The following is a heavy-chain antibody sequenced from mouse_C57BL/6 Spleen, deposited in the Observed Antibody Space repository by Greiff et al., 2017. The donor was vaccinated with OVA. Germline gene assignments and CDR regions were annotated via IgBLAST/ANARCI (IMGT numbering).Heavy chain of an antibody. V-gene: IGHV1-81*01. CDR2: IYPRSGNT. D-gene: IGHD2-2*01. J-gene: IGHJ4*01. CDR3: GMLYYGYDNAMDY. CDR1: GYTFTSYG. Sequence: QVQLQQSGAELARPGASVKLSCKASGYTFTSYGISWVKQRTGQGLEWIGEIYPRSGNTYYTEKFKGKATLTADKSSSTAYMELRSLTSEDSAVYFCGMLYYGYDNAMDYWGQGTSVTVSS.